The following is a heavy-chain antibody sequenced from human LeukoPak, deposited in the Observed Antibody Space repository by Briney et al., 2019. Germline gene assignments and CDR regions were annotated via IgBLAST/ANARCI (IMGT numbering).Heavy chain of an antibody. CDR2: INHSGST. CDR1: GGSFSGYY. CDR3: ARGRHGDHVSLFEY. D-gene: IGHD3-10*02. Sequence: SETLSLTCAVYGGSFSGYYWSWIRQPPGKGLEWIGEINHSGSTNYNPSLKSRVTISVDTSKNQFSLKLNSVTAADTAVYYCARGRHGDHVSLFEYWGQGTLVTVSS. J-gene: IGHJ4*02. V-gene: IGHV4-34*01.